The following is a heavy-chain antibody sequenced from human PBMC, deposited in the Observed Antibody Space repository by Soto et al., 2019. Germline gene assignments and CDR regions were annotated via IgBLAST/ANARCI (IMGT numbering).Heavy chain of an antibody. D-gene: IGHD1-26*01. V-gene: IGHV1-8*01. CDR2: MNPNSGNT. CDR1: GYTFTSYD. Sequence: ASVKVSCKASGYTFTSYDINWVRQATGQGLEWMGWMNPNSGNTGYAQKFQGRVTMTRNTSISTAYMELSSLRSEDTAVYYCARDEGTSGSYYSRYWGQGTLVTVSS. CDR3: ARDEGTSGSYYSRY. J-gene: IGHJ4*02.